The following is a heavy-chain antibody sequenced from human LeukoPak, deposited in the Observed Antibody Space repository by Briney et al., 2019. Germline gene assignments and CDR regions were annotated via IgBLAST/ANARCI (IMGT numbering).Heavy chain of an antibody. J-gene: IGHJ4*02. CDR3: ARDVPDY. Sequence: GGSLRLSCAASGFTFRNYGMNWGRQAPGMGLEWVSHNSSSTTTIYYADSVKGRFTISRDNAKNSLYLRMNSLRDEDAAVYYCARDVPDYWGQGTLVTVSS. CDR2: NSSSTTTI. V-gene: IGHV3-48*02. CDR1: GFTFRNYG.